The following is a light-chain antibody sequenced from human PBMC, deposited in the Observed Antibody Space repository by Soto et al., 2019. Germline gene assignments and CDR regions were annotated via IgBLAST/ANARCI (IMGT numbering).Light chain of an antibody. CDR3: QQYNNWPRT. V-gene: IGKV3D-15*01. CDR1: QSVSRN. J-gene: IGKJ1*01. CDR2: DAS. Sequence: EIVLTQSPATLCLSPGERATLSCRASQSVSRNLAWYQQKPGQAPRLLIYDASNRATGIPARFSGSGSGTEFTLSINSLQSEDFEVYYCQQYNNWPRTLGQGTKVDIK.